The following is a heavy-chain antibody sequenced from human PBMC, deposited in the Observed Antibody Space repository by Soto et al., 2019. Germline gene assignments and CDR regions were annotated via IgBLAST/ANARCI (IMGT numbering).Heavy chain of an antibody. D-gene: IGHD1-20*01. CDR1: GFTFDDYA. CDR3: AKDKLTVRGMNV. V-gene: IGHV3-9*01. CDR2: ISWNSCSI. Sequence: PGGSLRRSCAASGFTFDDYAMHWVRQAPGKCLEWVSGISWNSCSIGYADSVKGRFTISRDNAKNSLYLQMNSLRAEDTALYYCAKDKLTVRGMNVWGQATTVNVS. J-gene: IGHJ6*02.